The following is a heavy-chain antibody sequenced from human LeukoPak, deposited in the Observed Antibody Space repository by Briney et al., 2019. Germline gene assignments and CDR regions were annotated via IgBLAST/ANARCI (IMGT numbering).Heavy chain of an antibody. D-gene: IGHD6-13*01. CDR1: GYTFTRDG. V-gene: IGHV1-18*01. CDR2: LSAYNGNT. CDR3: ARTYSSSWYGDWYFDY. J-gene: IGHJ4*02. Sequence: ASVKVSCKASGYTFTRDGASWGRQAPGQGREWMGWLSAYNGNTNYAEKLQGRDTMTTDTSTSTAYMELRRLRSDDTAVYYCARTYSSSWYGDWYFDYWGQGTLVTVSS.